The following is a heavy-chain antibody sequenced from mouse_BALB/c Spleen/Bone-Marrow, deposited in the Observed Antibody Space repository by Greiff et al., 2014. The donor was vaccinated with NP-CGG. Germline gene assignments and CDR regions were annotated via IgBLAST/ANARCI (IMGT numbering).Heavy chain of an antibody. CDR3: ARHGDYYGSSLFAY. V-gene: IGHV5-2*01. D-gene: IGHD1-1*01. J-gene: IGHJ3*01. CDR2: INSDGGST. Sequence: EVQGVESGGGLVQPGESLKLSCESNEYEFPSHDMSWVRKTPEKRLELVAAINSDGGSTYYPGTMERRFIISRDNSKKTLYLQMSSLRSEDTAFYYCARHGDYYGSSLFAYWGQGTLVTVSA. CDR1: EYEFPSHD.